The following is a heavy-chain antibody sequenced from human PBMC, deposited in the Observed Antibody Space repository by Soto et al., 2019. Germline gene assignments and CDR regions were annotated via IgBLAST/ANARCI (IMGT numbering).Heavy chain of an antibody. V-gene: IGHV3-64*01. D-gene: IGHD6-6*01. J-gene: IGHJ6*03. Sequence: EVQLVESGGGLVQPGGSLRLSCAASGFTFSSYAMHWVRQAPGKGLEYVSAISSNGGSTYYANSVKGRFTISRDNSKNTLYLQMGSLRAEDMAVYYCARAGRAARLIYYMDVWGKGTTVTVSS. CDR1: GFTFSSYA. CDR3: ARAGRAARLIYYMDV. CDR2: ISSNGGST.